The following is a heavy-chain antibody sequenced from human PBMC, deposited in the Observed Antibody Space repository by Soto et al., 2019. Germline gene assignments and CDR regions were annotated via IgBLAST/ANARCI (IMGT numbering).Heavy chain of an antibody. CDR1: GASITTYY. CDR2: VYHTGST. CDR3: ARRLFGSGWTLDY. V-gene: IGHV4-59*01. D-gene: IGHD6-19*01. Sequence: SETLCLTCDVSGASITTYYWTWIRQAPGKGLEWIGNVYHTGSTDYNSSLKSRVTISVDTSKNQFSLNMNSVTAADTAVYYCARRLFGSGWTLDYWGQGALVT. J-gene: IGHJ4*02.